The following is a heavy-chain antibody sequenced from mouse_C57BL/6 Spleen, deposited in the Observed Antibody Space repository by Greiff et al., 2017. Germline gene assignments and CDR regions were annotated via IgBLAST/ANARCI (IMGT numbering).Heavy chain of an antibody. CDR2: IYPGSGST. CDR3: ARQGSLHYDAMDY. Sequence: QVQLQQPGAELVKPGASVKMSCKASGYTFTSYWITWVKQRPGQGLEWIGDIYPGSGSTNYNEKFKSKATLTVDTSSSTAYMQRSSLTSEDTAVYYCARQGSLHYDAMDYWGQGTSVTVSS. D-gene: IGHD6-1*01. J-gene: IGHJ4*01. CDR1: GYTFTSYW. V-gene: IGHV1-55*01.